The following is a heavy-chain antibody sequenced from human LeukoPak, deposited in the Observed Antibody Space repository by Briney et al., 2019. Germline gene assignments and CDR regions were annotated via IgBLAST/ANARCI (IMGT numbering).Heavy chain of an antibody. CDR3: AKAFYGDYDAFDI. V-gene: IGHV3-30*18. CDR2: ISYDGSNK. CDR1: GFTFSSYG. D-gene: IGHD4-17*01. J-gene: IGHJ3*02. Sequence: PGRSLRLSCAASGFTFSSYGMHWVRQAPGKGLEWVAVISYDGSNKYYADSVKGRFTISRDNSKNTLYQQMNSLRAEDTAVYYCAKAFYGDYDAFDIWGQGTMVTVSS.